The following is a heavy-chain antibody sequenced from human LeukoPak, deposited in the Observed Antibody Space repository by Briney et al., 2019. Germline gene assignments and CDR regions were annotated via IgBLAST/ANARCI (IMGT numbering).Heavy chain of an antibody. J-gene: IGHJ4*02. CDR3: ARGYFWAIAVAGYYIDY. CDR1: GGSISSYY. CDR2: IYNTGGT. Sequence: PSETLSLTCTVSGGSISSYYWNWFRQPPGKGLEWIGYIYNTGGTTYNPSLKSRVPVSLATSRNQFSLMLSSVTAPDTAVYYCARGYFWAIAVAGYYIDYWGQGTLVTVSS. D-gene: IGHD6-19*01. V-gene: IGHV4-4*08.